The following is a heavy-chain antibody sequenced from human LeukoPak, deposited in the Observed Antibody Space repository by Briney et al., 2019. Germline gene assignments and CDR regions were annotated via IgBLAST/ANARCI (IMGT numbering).Heavy chain of an antibody. CDR1: GFTFSSYS. CDR2: ISSSSSTI. V-gene: IGHV3-48*04. J-gene: IGHJ3*02. CDR3: AREYCGGDCYPDAFDI. D-gene: IGHD2-21*01. Sequence: GGSLRLSCAAFGFTFSSYSMNWVRQAPGKGLEWVSYISSSSSTIYYADSVKGRFTISRDNAKNSLYLQMNSLRAEDTAVYYGAREYCGGDCYPDAFDIWGQGTMVTVSS.